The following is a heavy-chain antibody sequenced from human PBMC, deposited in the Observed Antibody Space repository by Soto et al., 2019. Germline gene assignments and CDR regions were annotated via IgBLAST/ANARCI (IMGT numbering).Heavy chain of an antibody. CDR2: IKWDASEK. V-gene: IGHV3-7*03. D-gene: IGHD1-26*01. CDR3: AKNQGVELVPLATVDWFDP. J-gene: IGHJ5*02. Sequence: GGSLRLSCAASGFTFGYYWMSWVRQAPGKGLEWLATIKWDASEKKYVDSVKGRFTMSRDNAKNSVYLELNNLSAEDTAVYHCAKNQGVELVPLATVDWFDPWGQGALVTVSS. CDR1: GFTFGYYW.